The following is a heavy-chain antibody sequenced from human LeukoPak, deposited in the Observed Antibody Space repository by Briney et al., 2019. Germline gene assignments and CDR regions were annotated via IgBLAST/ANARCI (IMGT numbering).Heavy chain of an antibody. V-gene: IGHV3-21*01. CDR1: GFTFSSYS. Sequence: GGSLRLSCAASGFTFSSYSMNWVRQAPGKGLEWVSSISSSSYIYYADSVKGRFTISRDNAKNSLYLQMNSLRAEDTAVYYCAREPRVGYCSSTSCYLAYWGQGTLVTVSS. CDR3: AREPRVGYCSSTSCYLAY. J-gene: IGHJ4*02. CDR2: ISSSSYI. D-gene: IGHD2-2*01.